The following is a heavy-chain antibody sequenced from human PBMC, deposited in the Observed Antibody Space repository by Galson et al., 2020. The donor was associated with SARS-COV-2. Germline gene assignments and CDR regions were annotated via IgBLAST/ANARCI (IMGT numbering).Heavy chain of an antibody. Sequence: SETLSLTCAVSGGSISSSNWWSWVRQPPGKGLELIGEIYHSGSTNYNPSLKSRVTISVDKTKNQFSLKLSCVTAADTAVYYCARIRGGQNDVAPFDPWGQGTLVTVSS. J-gene: IGHJ5*02. CDR1: GGSISSSNW. CDR3: ARIRGGQNDVAPFDP. CDR2: IYHSGST. D-gene: IGHD1-1*01. V-gene: IGHV4-4*02.